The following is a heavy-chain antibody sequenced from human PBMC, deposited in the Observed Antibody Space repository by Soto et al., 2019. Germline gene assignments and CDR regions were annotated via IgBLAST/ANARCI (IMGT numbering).Heavy chain of an antibody. Sequence: SETLSLTCTVSGGSISSSSYYCGWIRQPPGKGLEWIGSIYYSGSTYYNPSLKSRVTISVDTSKNQFSLKLSSVTAADTAVYYCARHSDSGYDLDYFDYWGQGTLVTVSS. D-gene: IGHD5-12*01. CDR1: GGSISSSSYY. CDR2: IYYSGST. J-gene: IGHJ4*02. V-gene: IGHV4-39*01. CDR3: ARHSDSGYDLDYFDY.